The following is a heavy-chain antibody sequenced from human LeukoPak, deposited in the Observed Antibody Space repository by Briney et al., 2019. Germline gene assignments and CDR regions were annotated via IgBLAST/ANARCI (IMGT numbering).Heavy chain of an antibody. J-gene: IGHJ5*02. D-gene: IGHD3-22*01. Sequence: GGSLRLSCTASGFSLSSYAMSWVRQAPGKGLEWVSSISGSGGTTYYADSVKGRFTISRDNSKNMLYLQVSSLRAEDTAIYYCAKDRGNYYDTPRFDPWGQGTLVTVSS. CDR2: ISGSGGTT. CDR3: AKDRGNYYDTPRFDP. V-gene: IGHV3-23*01. CDR1: GFSLSSYA.